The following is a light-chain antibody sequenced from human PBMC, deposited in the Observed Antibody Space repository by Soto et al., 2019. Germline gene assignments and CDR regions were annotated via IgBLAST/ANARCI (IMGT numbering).Light chain of an antibody. CDR1: QTISSW. J-gene: IGKJ1*01. Sequence: DVQMTQCPSTLSVSVGDRVTITCRASQTISSWLAWYQQKPGKAPKLLIYKASSLESGVPSRFSGRGSGTDFTLTISSLQPEDFATYYCLQDYDYPRTFGQGTKVDI. CDR2: KAS. V-gene: IGKV1-5*03. CDR3: LQDYDYPRT.